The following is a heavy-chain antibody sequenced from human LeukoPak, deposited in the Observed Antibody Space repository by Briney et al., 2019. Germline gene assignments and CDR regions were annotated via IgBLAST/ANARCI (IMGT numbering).Heavy chain of an antibody. CDR1: GLTFSSYA. J-gene: IGHJ3*02. Sequence: GGSLRLSCAASGLTFSSYAMHWVRQAPGKGLEWVAVISYDGSNKYYADSVKGRFTISRDNSKNTLYLQMNSLRAEDTAVYYCASLSSHAFDIWGQGTMVTVSS. CDR2: ISYDGSNK. V-gene: IGHV3-30*04. CDR3: ASLSSHAFDI.